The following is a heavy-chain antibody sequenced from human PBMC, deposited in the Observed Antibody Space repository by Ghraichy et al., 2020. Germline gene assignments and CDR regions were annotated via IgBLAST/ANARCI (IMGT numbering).Heavy chain of an antibody. V-gene: IGHV3-23*01. CDR3: AKDLVGSGWFFGMDV. J-gene: IGHJ6*02. Sequence: GGSLRLSCTASRFTFGSFPMNWVRQAPGKGLEWVSAISCSGDSTYYADSVKGRFTVSRDNSKNTLYLQMNSLRAEDTAVYFCAKDLVGSGWFFGMDVWGQGTTGTVSS. D-gene: IGHD6-19*01. CDR1: RFTFGSFP. CDR2: ISCSGDST.